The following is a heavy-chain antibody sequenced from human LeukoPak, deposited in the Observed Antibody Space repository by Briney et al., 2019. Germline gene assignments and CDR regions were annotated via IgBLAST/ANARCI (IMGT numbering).Heavy chain of an antibody. J-gene: IGHJ4*02. CDR2: IWHDGSNK. D-gene: IGHD2-2*02. CDR3: ARDLRYCSSTSCYMGSYFDY. V-gene: IGHV3-33*01. Sequence: GGSLRLSCAASGFTFSSYGMHWVRQAPGKGLEWVAVIWHDGSNKYYADSVKGRFTISRDNSKNTLYLQVNSLRAEDTAVYYCARDLRYCSSTSCYMGSYFDYWGQGTLVTVSS. CDR1: GFTFSSYG.